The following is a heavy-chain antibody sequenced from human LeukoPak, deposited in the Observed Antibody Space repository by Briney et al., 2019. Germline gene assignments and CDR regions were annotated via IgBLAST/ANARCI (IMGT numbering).Heavy chain of an antibody. V-gene: IGHV1-24*01. CDR1: GYTLTELS. CDR2: FDPEDGET. CDR3: ATPTYDSSGYTSYYYGMDV. D-gene: IGHD3-22*01. J-gene: IGHJ6*02. Sequence: GASVKVSCKVSGYTLTELSMHWVRQAPGKGLEGMGGFDPEDGETIYAQKFQGRVTMTEDTSTDTAYMELSSLRSEDTAVYYCATPTYDSSGYTSYYYGMDVWGQGTTVTVSS.